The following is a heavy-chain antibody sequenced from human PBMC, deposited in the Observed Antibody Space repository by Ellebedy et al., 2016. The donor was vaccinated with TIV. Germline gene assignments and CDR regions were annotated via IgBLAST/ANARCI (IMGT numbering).Heavy chain of an antibody. V-gene: IGHV3-74*01. J-gene: IGHJ4*02. CDR2: MDSGGSTT. CDR3: ARAGSYLSEAVFY. Sequence: GGSLRLSXAASGFTFTNSAMSWVRQAPGKGLVWVSRMDSGGSTTDYADSVKGRFTISRDNAKNTLYLQMDSLRAEDTAVYYCARAGSYLSEAVFYWGQGTLVTVSS. D-gene: IGHD3-10*01. CDR1: GFTFTNSA.